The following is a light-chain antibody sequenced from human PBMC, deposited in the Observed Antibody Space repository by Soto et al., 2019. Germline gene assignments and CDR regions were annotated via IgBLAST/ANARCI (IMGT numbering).Light chain of an antibody. V-gene: IGKV3-20*01. CDR2: GAS. CDR3: QQNGSSPT. J-gene: IGKJ4*01. Sequence: IALTQSPGTLSLSPGERATLSCRASQNVDSNYVAWYQQKPGPAPRMIIFGASGRATGIPDRFSGSGSGTDFPLTISRLEPADLAVYYCQQNGSSPTFGGGTKVDI. CDR1: QNVDSNY.